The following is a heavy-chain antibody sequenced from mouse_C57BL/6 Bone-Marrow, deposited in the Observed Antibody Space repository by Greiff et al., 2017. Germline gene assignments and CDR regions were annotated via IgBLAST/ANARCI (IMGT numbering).Heavy chain of an antibody. V-gene: IGHV1-81*01. CDR3: ARQGWLLLTWCAY. Sequence: QVQLQQPGAELARPGASVKLSCKASGYTFTSYGISWVKQRTGQGLEWIGEIYPRSGNTNYKEKFKGKATLTAAKSSSTAYMELRSLTSDDSAVDSCARQGWLLLTWCAYWGQGTLVTVSA. CDR1: GYTFTSYG. CDR2: IYPRSGNT. D-gene: IGHD2-3*01. J-gene: IGHJ3*01.